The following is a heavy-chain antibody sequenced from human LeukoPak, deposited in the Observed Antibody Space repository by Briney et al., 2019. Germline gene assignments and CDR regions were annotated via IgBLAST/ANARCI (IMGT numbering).Heavy chain of an antibody. CDR3: ARGRGIAAAGDYYGMDV. D-gene: IGHD6-13*01. J-gene: IGHJ6*02. V-gene: IGHV1-46*01. CDR2: INPSGGST. CDR1: GYTFTSYS. Sequence: ASVKVSCKASGYTFTSYSMYWVRQAPGQGLEWVGIINPSGGSTSYAQKFQGRVTMTRNTSISTAYMEVSSLRSEDTAVYYCARGRGIAAAGDYYGMDVWGQGTTVTVSS.